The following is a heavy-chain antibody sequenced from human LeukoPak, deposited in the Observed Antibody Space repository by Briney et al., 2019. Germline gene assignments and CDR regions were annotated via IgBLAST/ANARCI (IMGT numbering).Heavy chain of an antibody. D-gene: IGHD6-19*01. CDR2: IYSSGNT. CDR1: GFTVSNNY. Sequence: RGSLRLSCAASGFTVSNNYMNWVRQAPGKGLEWVSIIYSSGNTYYADSVEGRFTISRDTSKNTLYLQMNSLRAEDTAVYFCARGVTNIAVGDYWGQGTLVTVSS. V-gene: IGHV3-53*01. CDR3: ARGVTNIAVGDY. J-gene: IGHJ4*02.